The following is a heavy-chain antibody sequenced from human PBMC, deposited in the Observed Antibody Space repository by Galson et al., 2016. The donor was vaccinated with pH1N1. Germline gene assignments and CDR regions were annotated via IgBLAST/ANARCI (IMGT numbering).Heavy chain of an antibody. V-gene: IGHV1-69*01. J-gene: IGHJ2*01. CDR2: IIPIFGTA. Sequence: QSGAEVKKPGESLKISCKASGGTFSSYGINWVRQAPGQGLEWMGGIIPIFGTAKYAQNFQGRVTITADESTTTAYMELSSLRSEETAVYYCAREDYYDTDLSDWYFDLWGRGTLLTVSS. CDR1: GGTFSSYG. CDR3: AREDYYDTDLSDWYFDL. D-gene: IGHD3-22*01.